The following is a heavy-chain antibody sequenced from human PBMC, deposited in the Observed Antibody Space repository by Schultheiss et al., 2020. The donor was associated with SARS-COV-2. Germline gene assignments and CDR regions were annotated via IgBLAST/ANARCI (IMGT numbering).Heavy chain of an antibody. D-gene: IGHD6-13*01. J-gene: IGHJ4*02. V-gene: IGHV3-30*03. CDR1: GFIFSNYG. Sequence: GESLKISCAASGFIFSNYGIHWVRQAPGKGLEWVAVISYDGSSKYYADSVKGRFTISRDNSKNTLYLQMNSLRAEDTAVYYCARDGAAAGNFDYWGQGTLVTVSS. CDR3: ARDGAAAGNFDY. CDR2: ISYDGSSK.